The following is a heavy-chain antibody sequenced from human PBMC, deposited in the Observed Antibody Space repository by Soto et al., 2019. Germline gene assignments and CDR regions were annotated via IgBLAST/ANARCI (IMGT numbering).Heavy chain of an antibody. V-gene: IGHV4-31*03. Sequence: SETLSLTCTVSGGSISSGGYYWSWIRQHPGKGLEWIGYIYYSGSTYYNPSLKSRVTISVDTSKNQFSLKLSSVTAADTAVYYCARVRMVRGVIITLDYWGQGTLVTVSS. CDR2: IYYSGST. CDR1: GGSISSGGYY. J-gene: IGHJ4*02. CDR3: ARVRMVRGVIITLDY. D-gene: IGHD3-10*01.